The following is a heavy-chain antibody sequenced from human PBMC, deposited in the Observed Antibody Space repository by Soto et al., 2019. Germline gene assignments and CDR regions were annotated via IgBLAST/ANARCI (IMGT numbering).Heavy chain of an antibody. CDR3: ARDAAAGLNDY. CDR2: ISAYNGNT. CDR1: GYTFTSYG. D-gene: IGHD6-13*01. Sequence: VQLVQSGAEVKKPGASLTVSCKASGYTFTSYGLSWVRQAPGQGLEWMGWISAYNGNTKYAQKFQGRVTMTTDTSTSTAYMEVRSPRSDDTAVYYCARDAAAGLNDYWGQGTLVTVSS. J-gene: IGHJ4*02. V-gene: IGHV1-18*01.